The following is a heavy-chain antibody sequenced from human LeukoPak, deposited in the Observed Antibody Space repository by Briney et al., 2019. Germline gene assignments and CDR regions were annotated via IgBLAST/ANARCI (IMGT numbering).Heavy chain of an antibody. CDR3: ARATGYCSGGSCYDGDY. Sequence: GASVKVSCKASGYTFTGYYMHWVRQAPGQRLEWMGWINPNSGGTNYAQKFQGRVTMTRDTSISTAYMELSRLRSDDTAVYYCARATGYCSGGSCYDGDYWGQGTLVTASS. CDR1: GYTFTGYY. J-gene: IGHJ4*02. CDR2: INPNSGGT. D-gene: IGHD2-15*01. V-gene: IGHV1-2*02.